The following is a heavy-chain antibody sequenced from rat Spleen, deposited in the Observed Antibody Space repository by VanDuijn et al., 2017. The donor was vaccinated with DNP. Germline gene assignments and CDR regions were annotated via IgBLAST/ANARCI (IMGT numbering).Heavy chain of an antibody. CDR1: GFTFSDYN. Sequence: EVQLVESGGGLVQPGRSLKLFCAASGFTFSDYNMAWVRQAPKEGLEWVATIVYDGSSTFYGDSVTGRFTISRDNAKSTLYLQMDSLRSEDTATYYCTTHGSIATISTGAMDVWGQGTSVTVSS. J-gene: IGHJ4*01. CDR3: TTHGSIATISTGAMDV. V-gene: IGHV5S10*01. D-gene: IGHD1-2*01. CDR2: IVYDGSST.